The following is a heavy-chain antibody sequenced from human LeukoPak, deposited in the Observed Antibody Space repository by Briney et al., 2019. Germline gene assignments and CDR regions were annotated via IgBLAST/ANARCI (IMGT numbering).Heavy chain of an antibody. D-gene: IGHD6-19*01. CDR1: VGSFSGYQ. V-gene: IGHV4-34*01. J-gene: IGHJ5*02. Sequence: SETLSLTCAVSVGSFSGYQWTWIRQPPGKGLEWIGDINQSGRTNYNPSLESRLTISVDTSRNHFSLTLTSVTAADTAVYYCARGFEVAVAGSWFDPWGQGTPVSVSS. CDR3: ARGFEVAVAGSWFDP. CDR2: INQSGRT.